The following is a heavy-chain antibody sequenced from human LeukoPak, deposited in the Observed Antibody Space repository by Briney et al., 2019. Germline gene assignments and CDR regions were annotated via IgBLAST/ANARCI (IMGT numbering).Heavy chain of an antibody. D-gene: IGHD3-10*02. V-gene: IGHV3-74*01. Sequence: PGGSLRLSCATSGFTFTTFWMHWVRQAPGKGLVWVSRISNDGSRTNYADSVKGRFTISRDNAKNSLYLQMNSLRAEDTAVYYCAELGITMIGGVWGKGTTVTISS. CDR2: ISNDGSRT. CDR1: GFTFTTFW. CDR3: AELGITMIGGV. J-gene: IGHJ6*04.